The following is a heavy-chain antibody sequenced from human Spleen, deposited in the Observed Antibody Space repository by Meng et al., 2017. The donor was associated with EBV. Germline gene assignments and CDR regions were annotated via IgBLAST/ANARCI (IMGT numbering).Heavy chain of an antibody. CDR3: SRDLAGSDDD. J-gene: IGHJ4*02. Sequence: EVQLVESXXALVQXGGSLILSCVGSGFRFSRYWMHWVRQAPGNGLEWVSRTNEDGRITDYADSVKGRFTISRDNTKNILYLQMDSLRAEDTALYFCSRDLAGSDDDWGQGTMVTVSS. CDR1: GFRFSRYW. D-gene: IGHD3-3*02. V-gene: IGHV3-74*01. CDR2: TNEDGRIT.